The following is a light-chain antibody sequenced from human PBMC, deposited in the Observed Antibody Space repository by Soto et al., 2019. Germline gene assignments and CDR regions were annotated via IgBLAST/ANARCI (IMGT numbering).Light chain of an antibody. Sequence: ETVLTQSPGTLSLSPEDRATLSCRANQTIRSNYLAWYRQTPGQAPRLIIYGASNRATGIADRFSGSGSGTDFTLIISRLEPEDFALYYCHQYGSSPWTFGQGTKVEIK. CDR2: GAS. CDR3: HQYGSSPWT. CDR1: QTIRSNY. V-gene: IGKV3-20*01. J-gene: IGKJ1*01.